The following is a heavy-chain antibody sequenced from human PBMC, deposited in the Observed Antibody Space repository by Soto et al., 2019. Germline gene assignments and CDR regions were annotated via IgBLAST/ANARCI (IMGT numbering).Heavy chain of an antibody. D-gene: IGHD3-3*01. CDR1: VFTFSDYF. CDR3: GKGDTIFGVVDD. Sequence: GVLRLSCAGSVFTFSDYFITWIRQAPGKGLEWISYINNDATYRKYADSVKGRFTVSRDNAKNSVFLQMNSLRPEDTALYYCGKGDTIFGVVDDWGPGTLVTVSS. J-gene: IGHJ4*02. V-gene: IGHV3-11*06. CDR2: INNDATYR.